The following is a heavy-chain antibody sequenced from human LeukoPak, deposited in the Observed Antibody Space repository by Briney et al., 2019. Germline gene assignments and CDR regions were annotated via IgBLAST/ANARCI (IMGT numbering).Heavy chain of an antibody. CDR1: GFTFSSYD. D-gene: IGHD1-26*01. CDR3: ARGGSRGSFDI. Sequence: GGSLRLSCAASGFTFSSYDMHWVRQAPGKGLEWVALISYDGSNKYYADSVKGRFTISRDNSKSTLYLQMNNLRPEDTAVYYCARGGSRGSFDIWGQGTMVTVSS. J-gene: IGHJ3*02. CDR2: ISYDGSNK. V-gene: IGHV3-30-3*01.